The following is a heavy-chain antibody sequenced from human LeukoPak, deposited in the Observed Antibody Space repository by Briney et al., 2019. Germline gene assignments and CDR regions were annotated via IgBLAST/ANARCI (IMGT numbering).Heavy chain of an antibody. CDR2: IKQDGSEK. CDR3: ARGGLRDPNDY. J-gene: IGHJ4*02. D-gene: IGHD4-17*01. CDR1: GFTFSSYW. Sequence: GGSLRLSCAASGFTFSSYWMSWVGQAQGRGLEWVANIKQDGSEKYYVDSVKGRFTISRDNAKNSLYLQMNSLRAEDTAVYYCARGGLRDPNDYWGQGTLVTVSS. V-gene: IGHV3-7*01.